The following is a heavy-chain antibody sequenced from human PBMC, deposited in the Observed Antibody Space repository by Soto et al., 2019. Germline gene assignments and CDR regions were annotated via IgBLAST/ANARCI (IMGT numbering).Heavy chain of an antibody. V-gene: IGHV4-34*01. D-gene: IGHD2-15*01. J-gene: IGHJ4*02. CDR1: GGSFSGYY. Sequence: PSETLSLTCAVYGGSFSGYYWSWIRQPPGKGLEWIGEINHSGSTNYNPSLKSRVTISVDTSKIQFSLKLSSVTAADTAVYYCAARGDISAGYWGQGTRVTVSS. CDR2: INHSGST. CDR3: AARGDISAGY.